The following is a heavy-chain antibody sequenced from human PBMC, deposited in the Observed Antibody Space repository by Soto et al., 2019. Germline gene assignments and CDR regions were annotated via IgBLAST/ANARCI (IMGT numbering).Heavy chain of an antibody. CDR2: IYYSGST. Sequence: QVQLQESGPGLVKPSQTLSLTCTVSGGSISSGDYYWSWIRQPPGKGLEWIGYIYYSGSTYYNPSLKGRVNISVDTSKDQFSLKLSSVTAADTAVYYCARYSYYYDSSGYRPLDYWGQGTLVTVSS. CDR3: ARYSYYYDSSGYRPLDY. CDR1: GGSISSGDYY. J-gene: IGHJ4*02. V-gene: IGHV4-30-4*01. D-gene: IGHD3-22*01.